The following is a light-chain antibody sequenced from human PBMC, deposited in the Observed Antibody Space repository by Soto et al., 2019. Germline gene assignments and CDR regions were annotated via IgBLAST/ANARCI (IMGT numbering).Light chain of an antibody. CDR1: TSDVGGYNF. CDR3: RSYTRPSTLGV. J-gene: IGLJ3*02. CDR2: DVN. Sequence: QSALTQPASVSGSPGPSITISCTGTTSDVGGYNFVSWFQQHPGKAPKLMIYDVNYRPSGISNRFSGSKSGNTASLTSSGVQAEDEADYYGRSYTRPSTLGVFGRGTKLTVL. V-gene: IGLV2-14*03.